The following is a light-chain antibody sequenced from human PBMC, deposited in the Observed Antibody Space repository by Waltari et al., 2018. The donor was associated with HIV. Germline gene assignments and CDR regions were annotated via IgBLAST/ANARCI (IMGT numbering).Light chain of an antibody. CDR2: EVS. CDR3: SSYAGSNVI. V-gene: IGLV2-8*01. Sequence: QSALTQPPSASGSPGQSVTISCTGTSSDVGGYNYVSWYQQHPDKAPKLMIDEVSKRPSGVPYRFSGSKAGTTASLTVSVLQAEDEADYYCSSYAGSNVIFGGGTKLTVL. CDR1: SSDVGGYNY. J-gene: IGLJ2*01.